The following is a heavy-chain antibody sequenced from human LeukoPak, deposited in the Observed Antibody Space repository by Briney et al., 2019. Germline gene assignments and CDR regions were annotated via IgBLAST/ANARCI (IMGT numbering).Heavy chain of an antibody. CDR2: IYSGGST. CDR3: AKVGKYSSGWYDY. V-gene: IGHV3-53*01. Sequence: PGGSLRLSCAASGFTVSSNYMSWVRQAPGKGLEWVSVIYSGGSTYYADSVKGRFTISRDNSKNTLYLQMNSLRAEDTAVYYCAKVGKYSSGWYDYWGQGTLVTVSS. J-gene: IGHJ4*02. CDR1: GFTVSSNY. D-gene: IGHD6-19*01.